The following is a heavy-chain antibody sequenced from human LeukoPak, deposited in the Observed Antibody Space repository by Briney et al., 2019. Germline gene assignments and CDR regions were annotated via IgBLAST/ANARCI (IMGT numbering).Heavy chain of an antibody. CDR2: FDPEDGET. Sequence: ASVKVSCKVSGYTLTELSMHWVRQAPGKGLEWMGGFDPEDGETIYAQKFQGRVTMTEDTSTDIAYMELSSLRSEDTAVYYCATVLITIFGVVSHNHFDYWGQGTLVTVSS. CDR3: ATVLITIFGVVSHNHFDY. V-gene: IGHV1-24*01. D-gene: IGHD3-3*01. CDR1: GYTLTELS. J-gene: IGHJ4*02.